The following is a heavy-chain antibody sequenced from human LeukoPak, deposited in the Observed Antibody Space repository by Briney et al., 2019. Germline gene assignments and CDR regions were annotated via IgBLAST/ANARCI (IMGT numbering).Heavy chain of an antibody. J-gene: IGHJ4*02. CDR1: GGSFSGYY. D-gene: IGHD5-12*01. CDR3: ARTLRVQYFDY. V-gene: IGHV4-34*01. Sequence: SEPLSLPCALCGGSFSGYYWSGLRDPPGKGREGIGEINHSGSTNYNPSLNSRVTISVDTSKNQFSLKLSPVTAADTAVYYCARTLRVQYFDYWGQGTLVTVSS. CDR2: INHSGST.